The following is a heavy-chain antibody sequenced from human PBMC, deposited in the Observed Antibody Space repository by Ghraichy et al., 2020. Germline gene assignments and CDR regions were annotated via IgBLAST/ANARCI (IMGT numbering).Heavy chain of an antibody. CDR3: ARDLGRGEMATINPANI. Sequence: LSLTCAASGFTFGSYAMNWVRQAPGKGLEWVSAISGSGRSTYYADSVKGRFTISRDNSKNTLYLQMNSLRVEDTAIYYCARDLGRGEMATINPANIWGQGTMVTVSS. CDR2: ISGSGRST. V-gene: IGHV3-23*01. J-gene: IGHJ3*02. CDR1: GFTFGSYA. D-gene: IGHD5-24*01.